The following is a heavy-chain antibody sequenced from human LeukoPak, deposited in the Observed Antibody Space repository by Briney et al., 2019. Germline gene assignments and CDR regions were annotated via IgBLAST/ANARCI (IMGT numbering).Heavy chain of an antibody. CDR1: GFSLNSRPVG. J-gene: IGHJ4*02. CDR3: AHRRDYNGRWNEGCFDY. CDR2: IYWDDDK. D-gene: IGHD1-1*01. Sequence: SGPTLVNPTQTLTLTCTFSGFSLNSRPVGVGWIRQPPGEALEWLALIYWDDDKRYSPSLKSRLTITKDTSKNQVVLTMTDMGPVDTATYYCAHRRDYNGRWNEGCFDYWGQGTLVSVSS. V-gene: IGHV2-5*02.